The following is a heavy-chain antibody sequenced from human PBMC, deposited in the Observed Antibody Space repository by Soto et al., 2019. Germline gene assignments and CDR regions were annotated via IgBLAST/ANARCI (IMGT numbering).Heavy chain of an antibody. CDR3: AKGDNLGPKTGYAFDP. J-gene: IGHJ5*02. CDR1: GDSVSSNTAS. V-gene: IGHV6-1*01. D-gene: IGHD5-12*01. CDR2: TYFRSKWYN. Sequence: TLSLTCVISGDSVSSNTASWNWIRQSPSRGPEWLGRTYFRSKWYNDYAVSVKSRIIINPDTSNNQFSLQLNSVTPEDTAVYFCAKGDNLGPKTGYAFDPWGQGIMVTVSS.